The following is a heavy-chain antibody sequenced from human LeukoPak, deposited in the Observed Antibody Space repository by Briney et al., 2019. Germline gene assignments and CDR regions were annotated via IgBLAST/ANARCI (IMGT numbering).Heavy chain of an antibody. V-gene: IGHV3-48*04. J-gene: IGHJ4*02. Sequence: GGSLRLSCAATGFPFYGYWMTWLRQAPGKGLEWVSYISSSSSTIYYADSVKGRFTISRDNAKNSLYLQMNSLRAEDTAVYYCASTQQLVYFDYWGQGTLVTVSS. CDR2: ISSSSSTI. CDR1: GFPFYGYW. D-gene: IGHD6-13*01. CDR3: ASTQQLVYFDY.